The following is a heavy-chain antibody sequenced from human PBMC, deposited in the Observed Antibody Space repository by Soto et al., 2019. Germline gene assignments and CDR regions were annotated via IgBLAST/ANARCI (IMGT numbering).Heavy chain of an antibody. CDR1: GGSLSGYY. V-gene: IGHV4-34*01. J-gene: IGHJ4*02. CDR2: INHSGNT. CDR3: SRHHVRGRTIAGAAEF. D-gene: IGHD1-26*01. Sequence: SETLSLTCAVYGGSLSGYYWSWIRQPPGKALERLGEINHSGNTNYNPSLKSRVTISVDTSKNQLFLNLSSVTAADTAMYYCSRHHVRGRTIAGAAEFWGQGTLVTVSS.